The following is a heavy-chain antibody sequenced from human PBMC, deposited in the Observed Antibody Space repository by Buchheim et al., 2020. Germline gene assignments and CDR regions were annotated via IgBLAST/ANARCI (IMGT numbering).Heavy chain of an antibody. D-gene: IGHD4-23*01. CDR1: EFTFSSYA. V-gene: IGHV3-23*01. Sequence: EVQLLDSGGGLVQTGGSLRLSCAASEFTFSSYAMRWVRQAPGKGLEWVSAISGSGAHTYYADSVKGRFTISRDNSKNTLFLQMNSLRAEDTAVYYCAKGSAYGGREGYFDYWGQGTL. J-gene: IGHJ4*02. CDR2: ISGSGAHT. CDR3: AKGSAYGGREGYFDY.